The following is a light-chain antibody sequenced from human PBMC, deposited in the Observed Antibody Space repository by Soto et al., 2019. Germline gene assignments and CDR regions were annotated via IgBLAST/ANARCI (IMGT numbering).Light chain of an antibody. J-gene: IGLJ1*01. CDR2: GVS. Sequence: QSVLTQPASVSGSPGQSITISCTGTTSDVAGYNYVSWYQQHPGKAPKLMIYGVSNRPSGVSNRFSGSGSGNTASLTISGLQSEDEAEYYCNSYTSSSTFVFGTGTKVTVL. CDR3: NSYTSSSTFV. V-gene: IGLV2-14*01. CDR1: TSDVAGYNY.